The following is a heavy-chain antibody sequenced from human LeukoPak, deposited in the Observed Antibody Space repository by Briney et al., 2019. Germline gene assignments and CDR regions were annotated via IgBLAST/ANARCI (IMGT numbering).Heavy chain of an antibody. V-gene: IGHV1-46*01. CDR1: GYTFTSYY. D-gene: IGHD1-7*01. CDR2: INPSGGST. CDR3: ARGHNWNYRRTYYFDY. J-gene: IGHJ4*02. Sequence: ASVKVSCKASGYTFTSYYMHWVRQAPGQGLEWMGIINPSGGSTSYAQKFQGRVTMTRNTSISTAYMELSSLRSEDTAVYYCARGHNWNYRRTYYFDYWGQGTLVTVSS.